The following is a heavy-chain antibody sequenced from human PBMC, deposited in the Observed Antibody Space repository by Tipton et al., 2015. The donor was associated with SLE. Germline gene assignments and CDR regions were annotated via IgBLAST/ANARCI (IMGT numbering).Heavy chain of an antibody. V-gene: IGHV4-59*01. J-gene: IGHJ4*02. CDR3: ARDVGGGYFDY. CDR1: SGSISGYY. Sequence: TLSLTCTVSSGSISGYYWSWIRQPPGKGMDWIGHIFHTGSTKYNPSLKSRVTISRDTSKNQFSLNLTSVNPADTAMYYCARDVGGGYFDYWGQGTLVTVSS. CDR2: IFHTGST. D-gene: IGHD4-23*01.